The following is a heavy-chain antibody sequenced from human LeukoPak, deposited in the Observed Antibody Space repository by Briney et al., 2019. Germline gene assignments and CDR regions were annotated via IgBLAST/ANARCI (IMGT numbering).Heavy chain of an antibody. CDR1: GFTVSSNY. CDR2: IYSGGST. Sequence: GGSLRLSCAASGFTVSSNYMSWVRQAPGKGLEWVSVIYSGGSTYYADPVKGRFTISRDNSKNTLYLQMNSLRAEDTAVYYCARAGGCSSTSCYTGYWGQGTLVTVSS. V-gene: IGHV3-66*01. J-gene: IGHJ4*02. CDR3: ARAGGCSSTSCYTGY. D-gene: IGHD2-2*01.